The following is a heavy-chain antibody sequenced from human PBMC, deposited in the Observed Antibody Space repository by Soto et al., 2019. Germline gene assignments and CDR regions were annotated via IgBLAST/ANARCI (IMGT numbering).Heavy chain of an antibody. CDR1: GFTFSSYA. Sequence: PGGSLRLSCAASGFTFSSYAMSWVRQAPGKGLEWVSAISGSGGSTYYADSVKGRFTISRDNSKNTLYLQMNSLRAEDTAVYYCDASYYYGSGSYYLTGWNYYGMDVWGQGTTVTVSS. CDR2: ISGSGGST. J-gene: IGHJ6*02. V-gene: IGHV3-23*01. D-gene: IGHD3-10*01. CDR3: DASYYYGSGSYYLTGWNYYGMDV.